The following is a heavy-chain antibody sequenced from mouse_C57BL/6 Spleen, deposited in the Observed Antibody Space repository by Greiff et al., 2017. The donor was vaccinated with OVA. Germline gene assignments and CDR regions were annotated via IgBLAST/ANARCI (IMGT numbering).Heavy chain of an antibody. CDR2: IYPGNSDT. J-gene: IGHJ4*01. V-gene: IGHV1-5*01. Sequence: EVKLMESGTVLARPGASVKMSCKTSGYTFTSYWMHWVKQRPGPGLEWIGAIYPGNSDTSYHQKFKGKAKLTAVTSASTAYMELSSLTNEDSAGYDCNYDRSYRDAMDYWGQGTSVTVSS. D-gene: IGHD1-1*01. CDR1: GYTFTSYW. CDR3: NYDRSYRDAMDY.